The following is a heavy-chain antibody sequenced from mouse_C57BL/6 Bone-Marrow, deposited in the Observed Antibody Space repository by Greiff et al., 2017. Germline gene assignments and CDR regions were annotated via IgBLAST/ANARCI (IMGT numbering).Heavy chain of an antibody. V-gene: IGHV1-72*01. J-gene: IGHJ3*01. CDR2: IDPNSGGT. Sequence: QVQLQQPGAELVKTGASVKLSCKASGYTFTSYWMHWVKQRPGRGLEWIGRIDPNSGGTKYNEKFKSKATLTVDKPTSTAYMQLSSLTSEDSAVYYCARGDYYGTPFAYWGQGTLVTVSA. CDR3: ARGDYYGTPFAY. D-gene: IGHD1-1*01. CDR1: GYTFTSYW.